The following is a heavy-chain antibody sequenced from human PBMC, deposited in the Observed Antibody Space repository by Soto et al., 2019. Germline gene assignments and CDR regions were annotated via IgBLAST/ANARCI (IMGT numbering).Heavy chain of an antibody. CDR2: IYPTGTT. Sequence: PSETLSLTCAVSGYFISNGYYWDWIRQPPGKGLEWIGSIYPTGTTYYNPSPESRVTISVDTSKNHFSLKLTSVTAADTAVYYCTRGASRDSSARGWFDPWGPGTLVTVSS. J-gene: IGHJ5*02. V-gene: IGHV4-38-2*01. CDR1: GYFISNGYY. CDR3: TRGASRDSSARGWFDP. D-gene: IGHD6-13*01.